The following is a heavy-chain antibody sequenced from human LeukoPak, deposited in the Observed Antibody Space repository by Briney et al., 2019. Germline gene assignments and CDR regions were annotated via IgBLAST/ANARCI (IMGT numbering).Heavy chain of an antibody. CDR2: IYYTGIT. J-gene: IGHJ5*02. CDR3: ARDLYGDWGWFDP. Sequence: SETLSLTCTVSGGSISSYYWGWIRQPPGKGLEWIGYIYYTGITNYNPSLKSRVTILVDTSKNQFSLKLSSVTAADTAVYYCARDLYGDWGWFDPWGQGTLVTVSS. V-gene: IGHV4-59*01. CDR1: GGSISSYY. D-gene: IGHD4-17*01.